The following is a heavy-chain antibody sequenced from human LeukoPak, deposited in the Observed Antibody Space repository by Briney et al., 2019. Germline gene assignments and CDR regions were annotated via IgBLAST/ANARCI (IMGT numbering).Heavy chain of an antibody. D-gene: IGHD1-26*01. CDR2: IYPGDSDT. Sequence: GESLKISCKGSGYSFTSYWIGCVRQMPGKGLEWGWIIYPGDSDTRYSPSFQGQVTISADKSTSTAYLQWSSLKASDTAMYYCARPHSGSYPDAFDLWGQGTMVTVSS. V-gene: IGHV5-51*01. CDR3: ARPHSGSYPDAFDL. J-gene: IGHJ3*01. CDR1: GYSFTSYW.